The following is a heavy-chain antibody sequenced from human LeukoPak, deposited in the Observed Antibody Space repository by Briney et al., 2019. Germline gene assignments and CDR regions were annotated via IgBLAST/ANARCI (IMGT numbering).Heavy chain of an antibody. V-gene: IGHV3-33*06. Sequence: GGTLRLSCTASGFTFSSYGMHWVRQAPGKGLEWVAVIWFDGSNKYYADAVKGRLTISRDNSKSTLYLQMNSLRAEDTAVYYCAKAVAATGHYYFGMDVWGQGTTVTVSS. D-gene: IGHD6-19*01. CDR1: GFTFSSYG. J-gene: IGHJ6*02. CDR2: IWFDGSNK. CDR3: AKAVAATGHYYFGMDV.